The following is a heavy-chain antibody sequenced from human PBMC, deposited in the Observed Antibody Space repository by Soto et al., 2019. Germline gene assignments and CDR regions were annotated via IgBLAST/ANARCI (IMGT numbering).Heavy chain of an antibody. Sequence: PSETLSLTCAVHGGSFSGFYWNWIRQPPGKGLESIGEINDSGSTRYNPSLKSRVTISVDTSKNQFSLRLNSVTAADTAVYYCARWGYCSNSICYPFDYWGQGITVTVYS. D-gene: IGHD2-2*01. V-gene: IGHV4-34*01. CDR3: ARWGYCSNSICYPFDY. CDR1: GGSFSGFY. CDR2: INDSGST. J-gene: IGHJ4*02.